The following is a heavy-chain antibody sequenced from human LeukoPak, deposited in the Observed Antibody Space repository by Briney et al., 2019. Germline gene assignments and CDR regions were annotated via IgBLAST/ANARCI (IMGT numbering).Heavy chain of an antibody. D-gene: IGHD3-10*01. CDR3: ASHRSGSYFYDAFDV. J-gene: IGHJ3*01. V-gene: IGHV5-51*01. Sequence: GESLKISCQASGYTFTDYWIGWVRQMPGKGLEWMGIIYPGDSDTRYSPSLQGQVTISADKSISTAYLQWSSLKVSDTAMYYCASHRSGSYFYDAFDVWGQGTLVTVSS. CDR1: GYTFTDYW. CDR2: IYPGDSDT.